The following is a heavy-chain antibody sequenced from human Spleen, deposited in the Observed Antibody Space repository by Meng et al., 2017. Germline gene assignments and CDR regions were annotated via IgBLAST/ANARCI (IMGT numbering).Heavy chain of an antibody. V-gene: IGHV3-43*01. CDR1: GFTFDDYT. D-gene: IGHD3-10*01. J-gene: IGHJ6*02. CDR2: ISWDGGTT. CDR3: RGQSNYGMDV. Sequence: GESLKISCAASGFTFDDYTMHWVRQAPGKGLEWVSLISWDGGTTYYADSVKGRFTISRDSSNNSLYLQMNRLRTEDTALYYCRGQSNYGMDVWGQGTLVTVSS.